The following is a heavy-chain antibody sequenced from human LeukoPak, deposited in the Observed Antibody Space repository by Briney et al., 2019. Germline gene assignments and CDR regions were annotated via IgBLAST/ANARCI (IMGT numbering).Heavy chain of an antibody. CDR1: GFTASSNY. Sequence: PGGSLRLSCAASGFTASSNYMSWVRQAPGKGLEWISVIYSGGSTYYADSVKGRFTISSDNSKNTLYLQMNSLRAEDTAVYYCAREYSYYDILTGYNYAGDYWGQGTLVTVSS. V-gene: IGHV3-53*01. D-gene: IGHD3-9*01. CDR3: AREYSYYDILTGYNYAGDY. CDR2: IYSGGST. J-gene: IGHJ4*02.